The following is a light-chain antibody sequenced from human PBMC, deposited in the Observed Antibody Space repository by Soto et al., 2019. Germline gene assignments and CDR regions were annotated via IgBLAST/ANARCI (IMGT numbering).Light chain of an antibody. Sequence: QSALTQPASVSGSPGQSITISCTGTSSDVGGYNYVSWYQQHPGKAPKLMIYDVSNRPSVVANRFSGSKSGNTASLTISGHQDEDEADYYCSSYTSSSKVFGGGTKLTVL. CDR1: SSDVGGYNY. V-gene: IGLV2-14*01. J-gene: IGLJ2*01. CDR3: SSYTSSSKV. CDR2: DVS.